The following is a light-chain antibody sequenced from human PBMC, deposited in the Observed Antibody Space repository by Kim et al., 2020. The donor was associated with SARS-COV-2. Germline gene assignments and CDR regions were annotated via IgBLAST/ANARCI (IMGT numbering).Light chain of an antibody. CDR1: QSVSSSY. Sequence: EIVLTQSPGTLSLSPGERATLSCRASQSVSSSYLAWYQQKPGQAPRLLIYGASSRATGIPDRFSGSGSGTDFTLTISRLEPEGFAVYYCQQYGSSPRTFGQGTKLEI. CDR3: QQYGSSPRT. J-gene: IGKJ2*01. V-gene: IGKV3-20*01. CDR2: GAS.